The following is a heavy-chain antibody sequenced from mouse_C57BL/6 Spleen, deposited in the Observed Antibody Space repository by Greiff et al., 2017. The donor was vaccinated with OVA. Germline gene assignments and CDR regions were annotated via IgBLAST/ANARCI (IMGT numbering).Heavy chain of an antibody. J-gene: IGHJ2*01. Sequence: EVQLQESGPGLVKPSQSLSLTCSVTGYSITSGYYWNWIRQFPGNKLEWMGYISYDGSNNYNPSLKNRISITRDTSKNQFFLKLNSVTTEGTATYYCAREGLYFVDYWGQGTTLTVSS. CDR2: ISYDGSN. CDR1: GYSITSGYY. CDR3: AREGLYFVDY. D-gene: IGHD2-1*01. V-gene: IGHV3-6*01.